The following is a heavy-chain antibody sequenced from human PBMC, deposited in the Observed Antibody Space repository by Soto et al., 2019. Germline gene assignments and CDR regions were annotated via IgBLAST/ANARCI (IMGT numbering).Heavy chain of an antibody. V-gene: IGHV3-23*01. D-gene: IGHD3-10*01. J-gene: IGHJ6*02. CDR3: AKDLTCVTPRVRGVISDGMDV. CDR2: ISGSGGST. CDR1: GFTFSSYA. Sequence: QPGGSLRLSCAASGFTFSSYAMSWVRQAPGKGLEWVSAISGSGGSTYYADSVKGRFTISRDNSKNTLYLQMNSLRAEDTAVYYCAKDLTCVTPRVRGVISDGMDVWGQGTTVTVSS.